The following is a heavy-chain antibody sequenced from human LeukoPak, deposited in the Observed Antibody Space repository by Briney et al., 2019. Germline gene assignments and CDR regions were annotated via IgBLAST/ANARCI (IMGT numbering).Heavy chain of an antibody. CDR3: AREGSSWYKY. Sequence: SVKVPCKASGGTFSSYAISWVRQAPGQGLEWMGGIIPIFGTANYAQRFQGRVTITADESTSIAYMELSSLRSEDTAVYYCAREGSSWYKYWGQGTLVTVSS. CDR1: GGTFSSYA. J-gene: IGHJ4*02. D-gene: IGHD6-13*01. CDR2: IIPIFGTA. V-gene: IGHV1-69*13.